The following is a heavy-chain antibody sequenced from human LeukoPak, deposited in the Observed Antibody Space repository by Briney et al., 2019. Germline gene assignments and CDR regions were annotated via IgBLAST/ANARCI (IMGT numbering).Heavy chain of an antibody. CDR2: MYYSGST. D-gene: IGHD3-3*01. V-gene: IGHV4-59*12. CDR1: GGSITSYY. CDR3: ARPTYDFWSGYYHPFDY. J-gene: IGHJ4*02. Sequence: SETLSLTCTVSGGSITSYYWTWIRQPPGKGLEWIGYMYYSGSTNYNPSLKSRVTISVDTSKNQFSLKLSSVTAADTAVYYCARPTYDFWSGYYHPFDYWGQGTLVTVSS.